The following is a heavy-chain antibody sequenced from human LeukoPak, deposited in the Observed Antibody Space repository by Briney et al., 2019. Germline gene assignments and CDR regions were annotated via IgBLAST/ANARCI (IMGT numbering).Heavy chain of an antibody. Sequence: GGSLRLSCAASGFTFSDYYMSWIRQAPGKGLEWVSYISSSGSTIHYADSVKGRFTISRDNAKNSLYLQMNSLRAEDTAVYYCATYYDSSGYSYYFDYWGQGTLVTVSS. CDR1: GFTFSDYY. CDR2: ISSSGSTI. D-gene: IGHD3-22*01. J-gene: IGHJ4*02. V-gene: IGHV3-11*01. CDR3: ATYYDSSGYSYYFDY.